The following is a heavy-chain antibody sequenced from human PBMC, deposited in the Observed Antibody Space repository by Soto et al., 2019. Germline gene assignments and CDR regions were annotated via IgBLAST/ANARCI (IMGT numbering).Heavy chain of an antibody. V-gene: IGHV3-21*01. J-gene: IGHJ6*02. CDR3: AREPEPLVIQPYYGLDV. CDR1: EFTFSSYT. CDR2: INSNGNHI. Sequence: EVQLVESGGGLVKPGGSLRLSCEASEFTFSSYTMNWLRQAPGKGLEWVASINSNGNHIYYADSVRGRFTISRDNAKNPLSLQMNRLRADDTAVYYCAREPEPLVIQPYYGLDVWGQGTPVTVSS. D-gene: IGHD2-21*01.